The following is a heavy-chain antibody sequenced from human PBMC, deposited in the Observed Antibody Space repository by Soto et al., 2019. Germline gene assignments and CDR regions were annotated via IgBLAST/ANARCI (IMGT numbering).Heavy chain of an antibody. D-gene: IGHD2-15*01. J-gene: IGHJ5*01. Sequence: QVQLQESGPGLVKPSETLSLTCTVSGVSVSSGSFYWNWIRQPPGKGLEWIGYFYSSGTTSYNPSPKSRVIISVDTSKPQFSLKLSSVTAADTAVYYCVVGRWFDSWGQGTLVTVAS. CDR3: VVGRWFDS. V-gene: IGHV4-61*01. CDR1: GVSVSSGSFY. CDR2: FYSSGTT.